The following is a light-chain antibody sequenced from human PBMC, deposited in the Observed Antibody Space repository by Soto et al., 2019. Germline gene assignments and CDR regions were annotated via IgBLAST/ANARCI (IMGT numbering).Light chain of an antibody. V-gene: IGKV1-27*01. J-gene: IGKJ3*01. Sequence: DIPMTQSPTSLSASVGDRVTITCRASQGIRNFVAWYQQKPGKAPKLLIYAASTLQSGVPSRFSGSGSGTDFTLTINSLQPEDVATYSCQKYSSVPVFGPGXKVXX. CDR1: QGIRNF. CDR3: QKYSSVPV. CDR2: AAS.